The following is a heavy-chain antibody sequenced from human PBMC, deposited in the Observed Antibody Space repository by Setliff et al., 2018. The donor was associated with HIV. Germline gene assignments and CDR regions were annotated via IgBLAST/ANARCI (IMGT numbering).Heavy chain of an antibody. CDR2: ISYHGGDK. CDR1: GFTFSSYA. Sequence: PGGSLRLSCAASGFTFSSYAMHWVRQAPGKGLEWVALISYHGGDKNFADSVKGRFTISRDNSKNTLYLQMNSLRSEDTAVYYCARDQKLELRDYYYYYMDVWGRGTTVTSP. CDR3: ARDQKLELRDYYYYYMDV. V-gene: IGHV3-30*04. J-gene: IGHJ6*03. D-gene: IGHD1-7*01.